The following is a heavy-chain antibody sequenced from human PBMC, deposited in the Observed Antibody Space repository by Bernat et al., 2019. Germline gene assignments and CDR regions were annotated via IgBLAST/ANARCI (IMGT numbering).Heavy chain of an antibody. D-gene: IGHD2-2*03. J-gene: IGHJ4*02. CDR2: IYYSGTT. CDR3: ARQTRADGWTFDY. Sequence: QVQLQESGPGLVKPSETLSLTCTVSGGSISSSSYWWGWIRQPPGKGLEWIGSIYYSGTTYYNPSLKSRVTISVDTSKNQFSLKRSSVTAADTAVYYCARQTRADGWTFDYWGQGTLVTVSS. CDR1: GGSISSSSYW. V-gene: IGHV4-39*01.